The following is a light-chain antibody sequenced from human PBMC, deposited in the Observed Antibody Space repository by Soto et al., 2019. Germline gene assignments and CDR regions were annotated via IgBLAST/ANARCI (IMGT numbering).Light chain of an antibody. CDR2: GAS. CDR3: QQYSSIWFK. Sequence: EIVLTQSPGTLSLSPGERATLSCRASQSVSSGYLAWYQQKPGQAPRLLIYGASSRATGIPDRFSGSGSGTNFTLTISRLETEDFAVYYCQQYSSIWFKFGPRTKVDIK. V-gene: IGKV3-20*01. CDR1: QSVSSGY. J-gene: IGKJ3*01.